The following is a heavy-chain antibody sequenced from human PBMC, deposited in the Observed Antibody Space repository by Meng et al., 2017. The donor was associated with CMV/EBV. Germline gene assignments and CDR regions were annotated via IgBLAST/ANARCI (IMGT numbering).Heavy chain of an antibody. CDR3: ARDGVVVVPAASISLDY. CDR2: ISSSGSTI. D-gene: IGHD2-2*01. Sequence: GESLKISCAASGFTFSSYEMNWVRQAPGKGLEWVSYISSSGSTIYYADSVKGRCTISRDNAKNSLYLQMNSLRAEDTAVYYCARDGVVVVPAASISLDYWGQGTLVTVSS. V-gene: IGHV3-48*03. CDR1: GFTFSSYE. J-gene: IGHJ4*02.